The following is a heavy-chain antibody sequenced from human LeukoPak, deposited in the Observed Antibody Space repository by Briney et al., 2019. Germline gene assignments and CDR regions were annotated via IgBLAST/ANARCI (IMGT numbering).Heavy chain of an antibody. V-gene: IGHV1-18*01. CDR3: ARVGAAPGHFDY. J-gene: IGHJ4*02. CDR1: GYSFAGYG. CDR2: ISTYSGNT. Sequence: ASVKVSCKASGYSFAGYGISWVRQAPGQGLEWIGWISTYSGNTNCAHNLQGRITVTTETSTSTAYMELRSLRSDDTAVYYCARVGAAPGHFDYWGQGTQLTVSS. D-gene: IGHD6-13*01.